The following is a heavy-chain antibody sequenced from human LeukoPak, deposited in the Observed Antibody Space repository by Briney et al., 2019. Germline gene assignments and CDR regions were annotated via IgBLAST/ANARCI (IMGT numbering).Heavy chain of an antibody. CDR3: VREYFYNSSGYRALRY. V-gene: IGHV3-7*01. J-gene: IGHJ4*02. CDR1: GFAFNTYC. CDR2: KNEDGSEK. Sequence: GGSLRLSCAASGFAFNTYCMNWISQARGEGLEWGANKNEDGSEKSYVDSVVGRFTIPRDNAKNSLSLQMNRLRAEDTAVYFCVREYFYNSSGYRALRYWGQGTLVTVSS. D-gene: IGHD3-22*01.